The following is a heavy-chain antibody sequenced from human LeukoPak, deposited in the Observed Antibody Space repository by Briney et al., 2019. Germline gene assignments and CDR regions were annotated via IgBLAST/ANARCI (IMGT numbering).Heavy chain of an antibody. CDR3: ARRYCSSTSCYLDL. CDR2: ISSSTSTI. J-gene: IGHJ2*01. V-gene: IGHV3-48*04. CDR1: GFTFSSYS. D-gene: IGHD2-2*01. Sequence: GGSLRLSCAASGFTFSSYSMNWVRQAPGKGLEWVSYISSSTSTIYYADSVKGRFTISRDNAKNSLYLQMNSLRAEDTAVYYCARRYCSSTSCYLDLWGRGTLVTVSS.